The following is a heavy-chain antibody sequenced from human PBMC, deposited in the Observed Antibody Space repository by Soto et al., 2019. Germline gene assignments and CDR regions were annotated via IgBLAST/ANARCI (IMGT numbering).Heavy chain of an antibody. V-gene: IGHV3-23*01. CDR2: ISGSGGST. J-gene: IGHJ4*02. Sequence: GGSLRLSCAASGFTFSSYAMSWVRQAPGKGLEWVSAISGSGGSTYYADSVKGRFTISRDNSKNTMYLQMNSLRAEDTAVYYCAKGDSIVVVPAAIDYWGQGTLVTVSS. CDR1: GFTFSSYA. CDR3: AKGDSIVVVPAAIDY. D-gene: IGHD2-2*01.